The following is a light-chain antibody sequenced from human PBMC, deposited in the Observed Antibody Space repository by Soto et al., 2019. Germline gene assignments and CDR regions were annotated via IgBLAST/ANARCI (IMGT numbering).Light chain of an antibody. CDR1: QSIASTY. CDR2: AAS. CDR3: QQYGSSRYT. Sequence: EIVLTQSPGTLSLSPGERATLSCRASQSIASTYLAWYQQKPGQAPRLLIYAASSRATGIPDRFSGGGSGTDFTLTISRLEPEDFAVYYCQQYGSSRYTFGQGTKLEIK. J-gene: IGKJ2*01. V-gene: IGKV3-20*01.